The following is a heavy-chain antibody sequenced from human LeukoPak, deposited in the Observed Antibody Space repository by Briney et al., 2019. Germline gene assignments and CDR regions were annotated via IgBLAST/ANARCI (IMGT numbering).Heavy chain of an antibody. CDR2: INPISGGT. CDR3: ARDFVAPEDY. Sequence: ASVKVSCKASGYTFTDYYIHWVRQAPGHGLEWMGWINPISGGTNYAQKFQGRVTMTRDTSISTAYLDLSSLRSEDTAVYYCARDFVAPEDYWGQGTLVTVSS. CDR1: GYTFTDYY. J-gene: IGHJ4*02. D-gene: IGHD1-14*01. V-gene: IGHV1-2*02.